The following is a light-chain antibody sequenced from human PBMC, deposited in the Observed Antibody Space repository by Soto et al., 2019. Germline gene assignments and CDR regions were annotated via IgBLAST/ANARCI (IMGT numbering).Light chain of an antibody. J-gene: IGLJ1*01. CDR2: GNS. CDR3: QSYGSSLSGYV. CDR1: SSNIGAGYD. V-gene: IGLV1-40*01. Sequence: QSALTQPPSVSGAPGQRVTISCTGSSSNIGAGYDVHWYQQLPGTAPKVLIYGNSNRPSGVPDRFSGSKSGTSASLAITGLQAEDEADYYCQSYGSSLSGYVFGTGTKVTVL.